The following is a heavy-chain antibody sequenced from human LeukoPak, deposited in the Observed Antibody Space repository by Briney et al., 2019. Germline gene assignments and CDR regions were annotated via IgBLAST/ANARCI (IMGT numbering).Heavy chain of an antibody. D-gene: IGHD2-21*01. CDR2: IYYSGST. CDR3: ARGVVIAPQTFDY. Sequence: PSETLSLTCTVSGGSISNYYWNWIRQPAGKGLEWIGYIYYSGSTNYNPSLKSRVTISVDTSKNQFSLKLSSVTAADTAVYYCARGVVIAPQTFDYWGQGTLVTVSS. J-gene: IGHJ4*02. V-gene: IGHV4-59*01. CDR1: GGSISNYY.